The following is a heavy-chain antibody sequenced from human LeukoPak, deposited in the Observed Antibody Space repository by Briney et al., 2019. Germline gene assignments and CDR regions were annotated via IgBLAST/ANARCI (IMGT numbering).Heavy chain of an antibody. D-gene: IGHD3-10*01. Sequence: ASVKVSCKASGYTLTGNYMHWLRQAPGQGLEWLGWTNPNSGDTNYAQKFHGRVTMTRDTSISTAYMELSRLRSDDTAVYYCARGKSGEKNPWFDPWGQGTLVTVSS. J-gene: IGHJ5*02. CDR2: TNPNSGDT. V-gene: IGHV1-2*02. CDR3: ARGKSGEKNPWFDP. CDR1: GYTLTGNY.